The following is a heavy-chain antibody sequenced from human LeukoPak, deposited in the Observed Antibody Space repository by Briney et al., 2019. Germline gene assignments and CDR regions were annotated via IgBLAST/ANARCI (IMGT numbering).Heavy chain of an antibody. Sequence: SVKVSCKASGGTFSSYAISWVRQAPGQGLEWMGGIIPIFGTANYAQKFQGRVTITEDKSTSTAYMELSSLRSEDTAVYYCARERTLRDWFDPWGQGTLVTVSS. CDR2: IIPIFGTA. D-gene: IGHD2-2*01. J-gene: IGHJ5*02. CDR3: ARERTLRDWFDP. CDR1: GGTFSSYA. V-gene: IGHV1-69*06.